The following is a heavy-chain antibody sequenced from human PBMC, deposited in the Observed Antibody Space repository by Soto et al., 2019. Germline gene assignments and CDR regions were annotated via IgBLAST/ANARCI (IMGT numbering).Heavy chain of an antibody. V-gene: IGHV4-59*01. D-gene: IGHD2-2*01. CDR1: GGSIRNVY. CDR2: IFHRGNA. Sequence: QVHLQESGPGLVKPLETLSLTCTVSGGSIRNVYWSWIRQPPGKGLEWIGFIFHRGNAKYNPSLKSRVNISVDTSKNQFSLSLDSVTAADTAVYFCARAHAPTLPFDYWGQGTLVTVSS. J-gene: IGHJ4*01. CDR3: ARAHAPTLPFDY.